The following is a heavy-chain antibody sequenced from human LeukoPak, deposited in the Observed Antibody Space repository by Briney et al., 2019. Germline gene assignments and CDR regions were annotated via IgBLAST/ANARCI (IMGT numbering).Heavy chain of an antibody. CDR2: ISGSGGST. J-gene: IGHJ6*04. D-gene: IGHD3-10*01. V-gene: IGHV3-23*01. CDR1: GFTFSSYA. CDR3: AKAVEYYGSGPGDV. Sequence: GGSLRLSCAASGFTFSSYAMSWVRQAPGKGLEWVSAISGSGGSTYYADSVKGRFTISRDNSKNTLYLQMNSLRAEDTAVYYCAKAVEYYGSGPGDVWGKGTTVTVSS.